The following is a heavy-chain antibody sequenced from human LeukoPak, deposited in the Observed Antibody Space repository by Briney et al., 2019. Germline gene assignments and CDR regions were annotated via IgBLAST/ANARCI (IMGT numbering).Heavy chain of an antibody. V-gene: IGHV1-2*02. D-gene: IGHD3-3*01. Sequence: ASVKVSCKTSGYIFTGYYLHWVRQAPGQGLEWMGWINPNSGDTKYVHKFQGRVTLTRDTSIRTAYMELSRLRSDDTAVCYCARASIFGVVPKRLDYWGQGTLVTVSS. CDR3: ARASIFGVVPKRLDY. CDR2: INPNSGDT. CDR1: GYIFTGYY. J-gene: IGHJ4*02.